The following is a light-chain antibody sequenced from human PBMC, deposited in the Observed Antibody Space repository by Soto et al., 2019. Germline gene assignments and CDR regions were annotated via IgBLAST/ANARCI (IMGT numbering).Light chain of an antibody. CDR1: QSVSSSY. CDR2: DAS. J-gene: IGKJ5*01. CDR3: QQYGSSIT. V-gene: IGKV3-20*01. Sequence: EIVLTQSPGTLSLSPGERATLSCRASQSVSSSYLAWYQQKPGQAPRLLIYDASSRATGIPDRFSGSGAGTDFTLTISRLEPEDVAVFYWQQYGSSITFGQGTRLEIK.